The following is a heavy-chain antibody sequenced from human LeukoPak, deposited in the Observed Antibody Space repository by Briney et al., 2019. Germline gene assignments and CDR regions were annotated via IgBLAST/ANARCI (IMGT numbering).Heavy chain of an antibody. V-gene: IGHV4-59*01. CDR3: ARGDYDSSGYYIRDSLDAFDI. CDR2: IYYSGST. CDR1: GGSISSYY. D-gene: IGHD3-22*01. Sequence: SETLSLTCTVSGGSISSYYWSWIRQPPGKGLEWTGYIYYSGSTNYNPSLKSRVTISVDTSKNQFSLKLSSVTAADTAVYYCARGDYDSSGYYIRDSLDAFDIWGQGTMVTVSS. J-gene: IGHJ3*02.